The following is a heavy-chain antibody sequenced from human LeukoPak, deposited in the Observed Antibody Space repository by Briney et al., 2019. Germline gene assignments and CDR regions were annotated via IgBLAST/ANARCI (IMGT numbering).Heavy chain of an antibody. CDR2: IYYSGST. CDR3: ARHPSRSGSSWYDRDLGY. V-gene: IGHV4-59*08. Sequence: SETLCLTCTVSGGSISSYYWGWIRQPPGKGLEWIGYIYYSGSTNYNPSLKSRVTISVDTSKNQFSLKLSSVTAADTAVYYCARHPSRSGSSWYDRDLGYWRQGTLVTVSS. D-gene: IGHD6-13*01. CDR1: GGSISSYY. J-gene: IGHJ4*02.